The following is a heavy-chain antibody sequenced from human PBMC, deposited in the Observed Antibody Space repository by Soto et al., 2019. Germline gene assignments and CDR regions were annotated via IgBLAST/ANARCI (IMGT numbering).Heavy chain of an antibody. Sequence: QVQLVQSGAEVNKPGSSVKVSCKASEGTFNSYAISWVRQAPGHGLEWMGGTIPIFRTADYAQKFQGRVTMTADEATITAYMALSSLRPEDRAGYCCGIQKLGTSNCSGMDVWGQGTAVTVSS. CDR2: TIPIFRTA. V-gene: IGHV1-69*12. D-gene: IGHD6-6*01. CDR3: GIQKLGTSNCSGMDV. J-gene: IGHJ6*02. CDR1: EGTFNSYA.